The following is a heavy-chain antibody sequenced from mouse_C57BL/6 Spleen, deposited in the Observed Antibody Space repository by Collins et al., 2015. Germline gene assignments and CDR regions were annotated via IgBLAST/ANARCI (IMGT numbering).Heavy chain of an antibody. D-gene: IGHD1-1*01. CDR2: ISSGSSTI. V-gene: IGHV5-17*01. CDR1: GFTFSDYG. J-gene: IGHJ4*01. Sequence: EVQLVESGEGLVKPGGSLKLSCAASGFTFSDYGMHWVRQAPEKGLEWVAYISSGSSTIYYADTVKGRFTISRDNAKNTLFLQMTSLRSEDTAMYYCAREDYYGSSLYYYAMDYWGQGTSVTVSS. CDR3: AREDYYGSSLYYYAMDY.